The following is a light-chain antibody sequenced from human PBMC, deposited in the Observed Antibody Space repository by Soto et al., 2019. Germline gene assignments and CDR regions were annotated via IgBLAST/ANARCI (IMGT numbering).Light chain of an antibody. CDR2: GAS. CDR3: QQYGSSRT. CDR1: QSVSSSY. V-gene: IGKV3-20*01. Sequence: EIVLTQSPGILSLSPGERATLSCRASQSVSSSYVAWYQQTPGQAPRLLIYGASRRATGIPDRFSGSGSGTDFTLTISRLEPEDFAVYYCQQYGSSRTFGQGTKVDIK. J-gene: IGKJ1*01.